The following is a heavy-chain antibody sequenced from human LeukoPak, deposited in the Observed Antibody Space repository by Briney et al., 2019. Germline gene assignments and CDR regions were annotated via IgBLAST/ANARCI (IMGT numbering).Heavy chain of an antibody. V-gene: IGHV3-74*01. CDR2: INNDESHT. D-gene: IGHD2-15*01. CDR1: GFTFSSYW. Sequence: PGGSLRLSCAASGFTFSSYWMHWVRQAPGKGLVWVSRINNDESHTTYADSVKGRFTISRDNAKNTLYLQMNSLRAEDTAVYYCAREGCSGGSCYFDYWGQGTLVTVSS. J-gene: IGHJ4*02. CDR3: AREGCSGGSCYFDY.